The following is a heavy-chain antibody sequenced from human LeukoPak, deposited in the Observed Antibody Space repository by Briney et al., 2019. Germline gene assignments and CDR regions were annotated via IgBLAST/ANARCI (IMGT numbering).Heavy chain of an antibody. J-gene: IGHJ6*02. D-gene: IGHD2-15*01. CDR2: IYYSGST. V-gene: IGHV4-59*01. CDR3: AREGSAYGMDV. Sequence: KASETLSLTCTVSGGSISSYYWSWIRQPPGKGLEWIGYIYYSGSTNYNPSLKSRVTISLDTSKNQVSLNLSSVTAADTAVYYCAREGSAYGMDVWGQGTTVTVSS. CDR1: GGSISSYY.